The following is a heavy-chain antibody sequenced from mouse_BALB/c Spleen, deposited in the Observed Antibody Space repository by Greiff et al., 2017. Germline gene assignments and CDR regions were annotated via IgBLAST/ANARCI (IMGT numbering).Heavy chain of an antibody. CDR3: ARGTTATH. Sequence: VQLQQSGPGLVKPSQSLSLTCSVTGYSITSGYYWNWIRQFPGNKLEWMGYISYDGSNNYNPSLKNRISITRDTSKNQFFLKLNSVTTEDTATYYCARGTTATHWGQGTTLTVSS. J-gene: IGHJ2*01. D-gene: IGHD1-2*01. CDR1: GYSITSGYY. CDR2: ISYDGSN. V-gene: IGHV3-6*02.